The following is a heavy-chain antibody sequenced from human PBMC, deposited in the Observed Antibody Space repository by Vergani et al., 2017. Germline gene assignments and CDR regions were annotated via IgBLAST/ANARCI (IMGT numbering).Heavy chain of an antibody. CDR2: IKSKTDGGTT. CDR1: GFTFSNAW. V-gene: IGHV3-15*01. J-gene: IGHJ3*01. Sequence: EVQLVESGGGLVKPGGSLRLSCVASGFTFSNAWMSWVRQAPGKGLEWVGRIKSKTDGGTTDYAAPVKGRFTISRDDSKNTLYLQMNSLKTEDTAVYYCTTDFDYDSNAAWGQGTMVTVSS. D-gene: IGHD3-22*01. CDR3: TTDFDYDSNAA.